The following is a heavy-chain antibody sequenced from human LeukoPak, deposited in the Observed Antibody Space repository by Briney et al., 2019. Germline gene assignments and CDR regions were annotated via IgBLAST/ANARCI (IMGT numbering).Heavy chain of an antibody. D-gene: IGHD3-22*01. CDR2: IYHSRSI. J-gene: IGHJ1*01. CDR1: GGSISTSNW. CDR3: ASNDYDSSSYYDIVYFQN. V-gene: IGHV4-4*02. Sequence: SRSLSLTCDVSGGSISTSNWWSWVRQPPGKGLEWSGTIYHSRSIIYNPSLKRPVTMSVDTSKNQFCLKLSSLTAAATAVYYCASNDYDSSSYYDIVYFQNWGQGTLVTVSS.